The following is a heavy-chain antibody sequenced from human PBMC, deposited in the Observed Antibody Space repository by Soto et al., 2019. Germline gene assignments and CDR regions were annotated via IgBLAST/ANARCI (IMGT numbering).Heavy chain of an antibody. V-gene: IGHV1-69*13. CDR3: ARGGYDFWSGPLRTGFDY. CDR1: GGTFSSYA. Sequence: GASVKVSCKASGGTFSSYAISWVRQAPGQGLEWMGGIIPIFGTANYAQKFQGRVTITADESTSTAYMELSSLRSEDTAVYYCARGGYDFWSGPLRTGFDYWGQGTLVTVSS. D-gene: IGHD3-3*01. J-gene: IGHJ4*02. CDR2: IIPIFGTA.